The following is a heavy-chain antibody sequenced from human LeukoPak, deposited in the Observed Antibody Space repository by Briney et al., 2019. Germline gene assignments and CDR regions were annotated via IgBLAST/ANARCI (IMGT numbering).Heavy chain of an antibody. CDR1: GGSMSDYY. D-gene: IGHD1-1*01. CDR2: IYYSGST. CDR3: ARDLAVWGTTGTKVPYYYYYMDV. V-gene: IGHV4-59*01. Sequence: SETLSLTCTVSGGSMSDYYWSWIRQPPGKGLEWIGYIYYSGSTNYNPSLKSRVTISVDTSKNQFSLKLSSVTAADTAVYYCARDLAVWGTTGTKVPYYYYYMDVWGKGTTVTVSS. J-gene: IGHJ6*03.